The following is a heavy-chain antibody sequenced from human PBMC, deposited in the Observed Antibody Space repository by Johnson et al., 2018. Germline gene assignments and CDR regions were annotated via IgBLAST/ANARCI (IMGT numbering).Heavy chain of an antibody. V-gene: IGHV3-9*01. Sequence: VQLQEAVGDLVQPGRSLRLCCVASGFTFDDYAMHLVRQVPGKGLEWVSGISWNSGTIVYAESVKGRFTSPRDNAKNSLYLQMSSQGAEDTALYYCAKALTGGSSAWYWEVGSWGQGTLVTVSS. J-gene: IGHJ4*02. D-gene: IGHD6-19*01. CDR3: AKALTGGSSAWYWEVGS. CDR1: GFTFDDYA. CDR2: ISWNSGTI.